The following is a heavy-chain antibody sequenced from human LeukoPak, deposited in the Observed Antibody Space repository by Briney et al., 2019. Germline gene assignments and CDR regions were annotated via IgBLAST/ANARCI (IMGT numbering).Heavy chain of an antibody. CDR3: ARVEPGAQRFGAFDI. CDR2: IIPIFGTA. J-gene: IGHJ3*02. D-gene: IGHD3-10*01. CDR1: GGTFSSYA. V-gene: IGHV1-69*01. Sequence: ASVKVSCKASGGTFSSYAISWVRQAPGQGLEWMGGIIPIFGTANYAQKFQGRVTITADESTSTAYMELSSLRSEDTAVYYCARVEPGAQRFGAFDIWGRGTMVTVSS.